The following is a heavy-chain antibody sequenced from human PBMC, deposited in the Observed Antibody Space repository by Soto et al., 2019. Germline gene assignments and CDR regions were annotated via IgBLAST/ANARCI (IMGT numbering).Heavy chain of an antibody. CDR2: IKSKTDGGTT. Sequence: EVQLVESGGGLVKPGGSLRLSCAASGFTFSNAWMSWVRQAPGKGLEWVGRIKSKTDGGTTDYAAPVKGRFTISRDDSKNTLYLQMNSLKTEDTAVYYCTTGSYCRGGSCYVAAAFDIWGQGTMVTVSS. CDR3: TTGSYCRGGSCYVAAAFDI. V-gene: IGHV3-15*01. CDR1: GFTFSNAW. D-gene: IGHD2-15*01. J-gene: IGHJ3*02.